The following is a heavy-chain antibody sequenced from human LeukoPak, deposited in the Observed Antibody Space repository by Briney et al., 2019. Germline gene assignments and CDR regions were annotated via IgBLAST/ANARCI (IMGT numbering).Heavy chain of an antibody. D-gene: IGHD4-17*01. CDR3: AKGLRSTPNRGFFDS. Sequence: GESLKISCAASGFTFSSYATSWVRQAPGKGLEWVSAISGSGSSTYYADSVKGRFTISRDNSKNTLYLQMNSLRAEDTAVYYCAKGLRSTPNRGFFDSWGQGTLVTVSS. J-gene: IGHJ4*02. V-gene: IGHV3-23*01. CDR2: ISGSGSST. CDR1: GFTFSSYA.